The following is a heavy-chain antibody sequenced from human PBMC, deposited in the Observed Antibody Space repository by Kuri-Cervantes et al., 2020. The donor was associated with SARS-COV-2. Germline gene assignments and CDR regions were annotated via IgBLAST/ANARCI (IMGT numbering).Heavy chain of an antibody. CDR3: ARGEYYYYGMDV. CDR2: IYYSGST. CDR1: GASISSDY. Sequence: ESLKISCTVSGASISSDYWSWIRQPPGKGLEWIGYIYYSGSTNYNPSLKSRVTISVDTSKNQFSLKLSSVTAADTAVYYCARGEYYYYGMDVWGQGTTVTVSS. D-gene: IGHD3-16*01. J-gene: IGHJ6*02. V-gene: IGHV4-59*01.